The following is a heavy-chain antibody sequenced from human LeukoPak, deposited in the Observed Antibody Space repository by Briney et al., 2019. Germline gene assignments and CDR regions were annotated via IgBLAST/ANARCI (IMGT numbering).Heavy chain of an antibody. CDR1: GGSISSSSYY. Sequence: ASETLSLTCTVSGGSISSSSYYWGWIRQPPGKGLEWIGSIYYSGSTYYNPSLKSRVTISVDTSKNQFSLKLSSVTAADTAVYYCARVDITMVRGVIISAFDIWGQGTMVTVSS. D-gene: IGHD3-10*01. CDR3: ARVDITMVRGVIISAFDI. CDR2: IYYSGST. V-gene: IGHV4-39*07. J-gene: IGHJ3*02.